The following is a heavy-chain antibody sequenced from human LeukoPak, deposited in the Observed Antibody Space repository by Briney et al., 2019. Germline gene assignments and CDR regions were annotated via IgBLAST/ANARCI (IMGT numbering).Heavy chain of an antibody. CDR2: ISSSSSYI. CDR1: GFTFSDYY. CDR3: ARDHRTGYSYGYGYYYYYYGMDV. D-gene: IGHD5-18*01. V-gene: IGHV3-11*06. J-gene: IGHJ6*02. Sequence: GGSLRLSCAASGFTFSDYYMSWIRQAPGKGLEWVSSISSSSSYIYYADSVKGRFTISRDNAKNSLYLQMNSLRAEDTAVYYCARDHRTGYSYGYGYYYYYYGMDVWGQGTTVTVSS.